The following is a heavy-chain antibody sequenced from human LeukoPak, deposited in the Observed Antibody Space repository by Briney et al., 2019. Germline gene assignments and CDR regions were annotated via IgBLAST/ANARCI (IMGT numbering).Heavy chain of an antibody. D-gene: IGHD3-22*01. J-gene: IGHJ3*02. CDR1: GFTFSSYW. CDR3: ASSSGYRDDAFGI. CDR2: IKQDGSEK. Sequence: GGSLRLSCAASGFTFSSYWMSWVRQAPGKGLEWVANIKQDGSEKYYVDSVKGRFTISRDNAKNSLYLQMNSLRAEDTAVYYCASSSGYRDDAFGIWGQGTMVTVSS. V-gene: IGHV3-7*01.